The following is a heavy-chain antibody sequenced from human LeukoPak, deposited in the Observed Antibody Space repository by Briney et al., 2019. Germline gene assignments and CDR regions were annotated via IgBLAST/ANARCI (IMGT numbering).Heavy chain of an antibody. J-gene: IGHJ4*02. CDR2: IYYSGST. CDR3: ARLDVYSSGWYEALYYFDY. CDR1: GGSISSSSYY. Sequence: SETLSLTCTVSGGSISSSSYYWGWIRQPPGKGLEWIGSIYYSGSTYYNPSLKSRVTISVDTSKNQFSLKLSSVTAADTAVYYCARLDVYSSGWYEALYYFDYWGQGTLVTVSS. V-gene: IGHV4-39*01. D-gene: IGHD6-19*01.